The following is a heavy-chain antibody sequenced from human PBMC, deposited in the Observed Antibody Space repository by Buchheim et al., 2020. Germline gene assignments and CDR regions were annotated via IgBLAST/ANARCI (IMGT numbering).Heavy chain of an antibody. CDR3: ARDTYYDFWSGSGYGMDV. D-gene: IGHD3-3*01. CDR2: IYSGGST. J-gene: IGHJ6*02. CDR1: GFTFSSYA. Sequence: EVQLLESGGGLVQPGGSLRLSCAASGFTFSSYAMSWVRQAPGKGLEWVSVIYSGGSTYYADSVKGRFTISRDNSKNTLYLQMNSLRAEDTAVYYCARDTYYDFWSGSGYGMDVWGQGTT. V-gene: IGHV3-66*01.